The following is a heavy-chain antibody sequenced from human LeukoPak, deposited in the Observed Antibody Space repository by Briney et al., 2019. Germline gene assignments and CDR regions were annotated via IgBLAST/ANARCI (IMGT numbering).Heavy chain of an antibody. CDR3: ARGTTVLKTFDY. V-gene: IGHV4-61*02. CDR2: IYTSGST. J-gene: IGHJ4*02. Sequence: SETLSLTCTVSGGSISSGSYYWSWIRQPAGKGLEWIGRIYTSGSTNYNPSLKSRVTISVDTSKNQFSLKLSSVTPADTAVYYCARGTTVLKTFDYWGQGTLVTVSS. CDR1: GGSISSGSYY. D-gene: IGHD4-17*01.